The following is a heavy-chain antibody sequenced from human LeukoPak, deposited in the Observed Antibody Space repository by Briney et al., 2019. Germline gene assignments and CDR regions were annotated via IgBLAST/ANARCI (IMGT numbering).Heavy chain of an antibody. V-gene: IGHV3-74*01. J-gene: IGHJ4*02. Sequence: PGGSLRLSCAASGFTFSSYWMHWVRQAPGKGLVWVSRINSDGSSTNYADSVKGRFTISRDNAKNSLYLQMNSLRAEDTAVYYCARVVAPSLGSGSYQEDYWGQGTLVTVSS. D-gene: IGHD1-26*01. CDR1: GFTFSSYW. CDR2: INSDGSST. CDR3: ARVVAPSLGSGSYQEDY.